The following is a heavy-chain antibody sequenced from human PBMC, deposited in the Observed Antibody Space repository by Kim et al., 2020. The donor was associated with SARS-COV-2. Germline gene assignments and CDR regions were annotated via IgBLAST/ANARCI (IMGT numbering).Heavy chain of an antibody. V-gene: IGHV3-23*01. CDR1: GFTFSSYA. CDR2: ISGSGGST. CDR3: AKGRGFYGSGSNYFDY. Sequence: GGSLRLSCAASGFTFSSYAMSWVRQAPGKGLEWVSAISGSGGSTYYADSVKGRFTISRDNSKNTLYLQMNSLRAEDTAVYYCAKGRGFYGSGSNYFDYWGQGTLVTVSS. D-gene: IGHD3-10*01. J-gene: IGHJ4*02.